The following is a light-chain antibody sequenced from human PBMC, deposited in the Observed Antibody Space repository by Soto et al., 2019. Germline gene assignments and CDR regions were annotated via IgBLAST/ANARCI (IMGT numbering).Light chain of an antibody. V-gene: IGKV3-20*01. CDR1: PSVISTY. CDR2: GAS. CDR3: QQYRDSLGT. J-gene: IGKJ1*01. Sequence: EIVLTQSPGTLSLSPGERATLSCRASPSVISTYLAWYQQKPGQAPRLLIYGASSRATGIPDRFSVSGSGTDFTLTISRLEPEDLAVYYCQQYRDSLGTFGQGTKVEIK.